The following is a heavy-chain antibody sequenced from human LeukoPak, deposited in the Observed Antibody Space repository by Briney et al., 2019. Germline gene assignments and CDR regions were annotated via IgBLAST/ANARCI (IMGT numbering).Heavy chain of an antibody. Sequence: GGSLRLSCAASEFSFSTYSMNWVRQAPGKGLEWVSYITSSSSTLYYADSVKGRFTISRDNAKNSLYLQMNGLRDEDTAVYYCARGRRETGYASFDYWGQGTLVTVS. J-gene: IGHJ4*02. CDR2: ITSSSSTL. D-gene: IGHD2-15*01. CDR1: EFSFSTYS. V-gene: IGHV3-48*02. CDR3: ARGRRETGYASFDY.